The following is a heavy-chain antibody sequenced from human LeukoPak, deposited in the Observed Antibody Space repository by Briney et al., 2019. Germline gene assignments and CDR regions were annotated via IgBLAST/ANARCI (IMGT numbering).Heavy chain of an antibody. CDR3: ARRGGGPVLLWFGD. CDR1: GLTFSSYW. D-gene: IGHD3-10*01. CDR2: INEDGSEK. V-gene: IGHV3-7*01. Sequence: GGSLRLSCAASGLTFSSYWMSWVRQAPGKGLEWVANINEDGSEKYYVDSVKGRFTISRDNAKNSLSLQMNSLRAEDTAVYYCARRGGGPVLLWFGDWGQGTLVTVSS. J-gene: IGHJ4*02.